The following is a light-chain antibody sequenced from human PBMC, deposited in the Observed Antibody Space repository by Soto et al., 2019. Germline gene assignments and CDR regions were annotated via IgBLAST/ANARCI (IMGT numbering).Light chain of an antibody. CDR1: QSITRY. CDR3: QQTSRNPQT. J-gene: IGKJ1*01. CDR2: AAS. V-gene: IGKV1-39*01. Sequence: DIQMTQSPSSLSASVGDSVSITCRASQSITRYLNWYQQKPGKAPNLLIYAASSLQSGVPSRFSGSGSGTDFTLTIRGLQPEDFATYYCQQTSRNPQTFGQGTKVDIK.